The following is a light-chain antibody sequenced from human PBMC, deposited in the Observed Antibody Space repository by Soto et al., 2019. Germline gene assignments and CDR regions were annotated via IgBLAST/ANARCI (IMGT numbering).Light chain of an antibody. CDR3: QQTYTIPVT. J-gene: IGKJ5*01. V-gene: IGKV1-39*01. Sequence: IQMTQSPSSLSASVGNRVTITCRASQTINTYLNWYQQKPGKAPKLLIYAASSLQSGVPSRFSGSASGTDFTLTIHSLQPEDFATYFCQQTYTIPVTFGQGTRLEIK. CDR1: QTINTY. CDR2: AAS.